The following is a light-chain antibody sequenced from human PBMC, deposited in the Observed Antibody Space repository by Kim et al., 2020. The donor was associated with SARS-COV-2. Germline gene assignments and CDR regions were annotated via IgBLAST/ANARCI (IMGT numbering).Light chain of an antibody. V-gene: IGKV2-28*01. J-gene: IGKJ4*01. CDR1: QSLLQSNGYNY. CDR2: LGS. Sequence: DIVMTQSPLSLPVTPGEPASISCRSSQSLLQSNGYNYLDWYLQKPGQSPQLLIYLGSNRASGVPDRFSGSGSGTNFTLKISRVEAENVGVYYCMPPILTPLTFRGRTKVDMK. CDR3: MPPILTPLT.